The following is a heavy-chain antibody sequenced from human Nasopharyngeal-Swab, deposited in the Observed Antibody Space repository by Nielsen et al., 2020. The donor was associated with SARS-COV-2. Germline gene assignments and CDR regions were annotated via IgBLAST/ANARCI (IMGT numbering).Heavy chain of an antibody. CDR3: ARSPGIKGSYFDY. CDR1: GYSFTSYW. Sequence: KVSCKGSGYSFTSYWIGWVRQMPGKGLEWMGIIYPGDSDTRYSPSSQGQVTISADKSISTAYLQWSSLKASDTAMYYCARSPGIKGSYFDYWGQGTLVTVSS. V-gene: IGHV5-51*01. D-gene: IGHD1-14*01. J-gene: IGHJ4*02. CDR2: IYPGDSDT.